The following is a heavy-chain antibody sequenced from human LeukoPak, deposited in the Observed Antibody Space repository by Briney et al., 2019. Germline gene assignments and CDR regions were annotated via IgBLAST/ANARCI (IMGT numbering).Heavy chain of an antibody. CDR3: ARVDSSIWYEYRGYFDY. CDR2: IYYSGST. D-gene: IGHD6-13*01. J-gene: IGHJ4*02. V-gene: IGHV4-59*01. Sequence: SETLSLTCIVSGGSISSYYWSWIRQPPGKGLEWIGYIYYSGSTNYNPSLKSRDTISVDTSKNQFSLKLSSVTAADTAVYYCARVDSSIWYEYRGYFDYWGQGTLVTVSS. CDR1: GGSISSYY.